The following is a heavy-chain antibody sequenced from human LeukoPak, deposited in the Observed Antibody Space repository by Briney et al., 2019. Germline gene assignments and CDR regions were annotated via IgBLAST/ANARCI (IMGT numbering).Heavy chain of an antibody. Sequence: GGSLRLSCAASGFIFSHYGMHWVCQAPGKGLEWVAVIWSDGSRRFYAGSVKGRFTISRDNSQNTVFLQKNSLRVEDTAMYYCARDAQRGFDYSNSLEYWGHGTLVTVSS. CDR2: IWSDGSRR. CDR3: ARDAQRGFDYSNSLEY. J-gene: IGHJ4*01. CDR1: GFIFSHYG. V-gene: IGHV3-33*01. D-gene: IGHD4-11*01.